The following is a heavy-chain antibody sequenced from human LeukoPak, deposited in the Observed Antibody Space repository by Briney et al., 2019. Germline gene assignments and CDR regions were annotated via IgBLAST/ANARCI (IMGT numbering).Heavy chain of an antibody. V-gene: IGHV4-38-2*02. J-gene: IGHJ4*02. Sequence: SETLSLTCTVSGYSISSGYFWGWVRQAPGKGLEWIGSSYPSGSTYYNPSLKSRVTISVDTSKNQFSLKLSSVTAADTAVYYCARVRGGRNPFDYWGQGTLVTVSS. CDR3: ARVRGGRNPFDY. D-gene: IGHD2-15*01. CDR1: GYSISSGYF. CDR2: SYPSGST.